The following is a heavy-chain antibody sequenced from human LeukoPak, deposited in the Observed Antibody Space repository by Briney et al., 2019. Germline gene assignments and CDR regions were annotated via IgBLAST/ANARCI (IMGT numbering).Heavy chain of an antibody. Sequence: SETLPLTCTVSGGSISSYYWSWIRQPPGKGLEWIGYIYYSGSTNYNPSLKSRVTISVDTSKNQFSLKLSSVTAADTAVYYCARWDYGDYYYYGMDVWGQGTTVTVSS. CDR2: IYYSGST. D-gene: IGHD4-17*01. CDR1: GGSISSYY. CDR3: ARWDYGDYYYYGMDV. V-gene: IGHV4-59*08. J-gene: IGHJ6*02.